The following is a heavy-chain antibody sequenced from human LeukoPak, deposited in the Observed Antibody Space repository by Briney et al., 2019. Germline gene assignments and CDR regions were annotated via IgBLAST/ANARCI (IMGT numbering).Heavy chain of an antibody. Sequence: GGSLRLSCAASGFTFSDYSMNWVRQAPGKGLEWVSYIDGTGDTIYYADSVKGRFTISRDNAKNSLDLQMNSLRDEDTAVYYCSRRFDCWGQGTLVTVSS. V-gene: IGHV3-48*02. CDR1: GFTFSDYS. CDR3: SRRFDC. J-gene: IGHJ4*02. CDR2: IDGTGDTI.